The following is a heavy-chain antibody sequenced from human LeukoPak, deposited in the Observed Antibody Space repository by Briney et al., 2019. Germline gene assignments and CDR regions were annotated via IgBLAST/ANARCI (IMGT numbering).Heavy chain of an antibody. Sequence: SETLSLTCTVSGGSISSYYWSWIRQPAGKGLEWIGRIYTNGSTNYNPSLKSRVTVSVDTSKNQFSLKLSSVTAADTAVYYCARERCSSTSCYSCYYYYMDVWGKGTTVTVSS. CDR3: ARERCSSTSCYSCYYYYMDV. D-gene: IGHD2-2*01. CDR2: IYTNGST. J-gene: IGHJ6*03. CDR1: GGSISSYY. V-gene: IGHV4-4*07.